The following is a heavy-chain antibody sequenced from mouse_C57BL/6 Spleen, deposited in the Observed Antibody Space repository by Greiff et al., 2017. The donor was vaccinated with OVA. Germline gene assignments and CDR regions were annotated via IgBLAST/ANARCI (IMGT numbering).Heavy chain of an antibody. CDR1: GYTFTSYW. J-gene: IGHJ4*01. Sequence: QVQLQQSGAELVKPGASVQLSCKASGYTFTSYWMQWVKQRPGQGLAWIGEIDPSDSYTNYNQKFKGKATLTVDTSSSTAYMQLSSLTSEDSAVYYCARREVPWYAMDYWGQGTSVTVSS. CDR3: ARREVPWYAMDY. V-gene: IGHV1-50*01. CDR2: IDPSDSYT.